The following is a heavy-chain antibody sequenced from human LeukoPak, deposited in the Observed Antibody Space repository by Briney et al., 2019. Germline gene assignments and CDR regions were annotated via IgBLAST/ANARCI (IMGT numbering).Heavy chain of an antibody. J-gene: IGHJ4*02. Sequence: PGGSLRLSCAASGFTFSRYWMHWVRQPPGKGLEWIGEINHSGSTNYNPSLKSRVTISVDTSKNQFSLKLSSVTAADTAVYYCARGGGLYCSSTSCSNDWGQGTLVTVSS. CDR3: ARGGGLYCSSTSCSND. D-gene: IGHD2-2*01. CDR1: GFTFSRYW. CDR2: INHSGST. V-gene: IGHV4-34*01.